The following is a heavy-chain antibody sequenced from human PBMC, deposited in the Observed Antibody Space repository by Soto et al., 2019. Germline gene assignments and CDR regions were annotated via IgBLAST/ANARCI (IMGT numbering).Heavy chain of an antibody. CDR1: GNSVSSNSAA. CDR3: ARDRMEDYYDSSGLAY. V-gene: IGHV6-1*01. Sequence: SQTLSLTCAISGNSVSSNSAAWNWIRQSPSRGLEWLGRTYNRSKWYNDYAVSVKSRITINPDTSKNQFSLQLNSVTPEDTAVYYCARDRMEDYYDSSGLAYWGQGTLVTVSS. J-gene: IGHJ4*02. D-gene: IGHD3-22*01. CDR2: TYNRSKWYN.